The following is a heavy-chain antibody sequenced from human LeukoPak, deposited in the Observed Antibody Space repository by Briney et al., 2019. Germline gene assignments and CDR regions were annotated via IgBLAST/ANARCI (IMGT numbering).Heavy chain of an antibody. V-gene: IGHV3-64*01. CDR3: ARAKAVAGTGGDNWFDP. CDR2: ISSNGGKT. CDR1: GFTFSSYD. D-gene: IGHD6-19*01. Sequence: GGSLRLSCAASGFTFSSYDMHWVRQAPGKGLEYVSTISSNGGKTNYANSVKGRFTISRGNSKNTLYLQMGSLRADDVAVYYCARAKAVAGTGGDNWFDPWGQGTLVTVSS. J-gene: IGHJ5*02.